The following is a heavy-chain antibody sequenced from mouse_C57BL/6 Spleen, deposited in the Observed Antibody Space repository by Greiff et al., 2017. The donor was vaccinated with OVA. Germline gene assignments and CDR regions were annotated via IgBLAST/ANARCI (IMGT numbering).Heavy chain of an antibody. Sequence: QVQLQQPGAEFVKPGASVKLSCKASGYPFTSYWMQWVKQRPGQGLEWIGEIDPSVSSTNYNQMFKGKAALTVDTSTSTAYRQLSSLTTEDSAIYYCARTGTGYYDDWGQGTTLTVST. J-gene: IGHJ2*01. CDR1: GYPFTSYW. D-gene: IGHD4-1*01. CDR2: IDPSVSST. V-gene: IGHV1-50*01. CDR3: ARTGTGYYDD.